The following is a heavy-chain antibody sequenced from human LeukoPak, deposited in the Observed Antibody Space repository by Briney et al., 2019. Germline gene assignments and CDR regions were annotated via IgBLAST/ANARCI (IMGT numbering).Heavy chain of an antibody. J-gene: IGHJ6*03. CDR1: GYSFTSYW. D-gene: IGHD3-10*01. V-gene: IGHV5-51*01. CDR3: ARHSPGPLKYPHYMDV. CDR2: IYPGDSDT. Sequence: GESLKISCKGSGYSFTSYWIGWVRQMPGKGLEWMGIIYPGDSDTRYSPSFQGQVTISADKSISTAYLQWSSLKASDTAMYYCARHSPGPLKYPHYMDVWGKGTTVTVSS.